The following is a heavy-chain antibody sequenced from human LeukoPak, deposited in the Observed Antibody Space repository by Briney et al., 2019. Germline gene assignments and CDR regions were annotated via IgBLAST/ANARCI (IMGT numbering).Heavy chain of an antibody. CDR1: GFTFSSYG. V-gene: IGHV3-30*18. Sequence: GGSLRLSCAASGFTFSSYGMHWVRQAPGKGLEWVAVISYDGSNKYYADSVKGRFTISRDNSKNTLYLQMNSLRTEDTAVYYCAKDLLMITFGEPGYWGQGTLVTASS. D-gene: IGHD3-16*01. CDR2: ISYDGSNK. CDR3: AKDLLMITFGEPGY. J-gene: IGHJ4*02.